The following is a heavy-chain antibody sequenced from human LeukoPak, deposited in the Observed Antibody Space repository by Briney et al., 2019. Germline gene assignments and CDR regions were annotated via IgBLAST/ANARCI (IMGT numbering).Heavy chain of an antibody. J-gene: IGHJ5*02. CDR2: ISGSGGST. CDR1: GFTFSSYG. CDR3: AKDLEDRDIVVFPGFDL. D-gene: IGHD2-2*01. V-gene: IGHV3-23*01. Sequence: GGSLRLSCAASGFTFSSYGMRWVRQAPGKGLEWVSRISGSGGSTYYADSVKGRFTISRDNAKNTLYLQMNRLRAEDTPVYYCAKDLEDRDIVVFPGFDLWGQGTLVTVSS.